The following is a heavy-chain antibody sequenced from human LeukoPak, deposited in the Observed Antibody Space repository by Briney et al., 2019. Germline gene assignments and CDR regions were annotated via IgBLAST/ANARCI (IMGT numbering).Heavy chain of an antibody. V-gene: IGHV3-11*04. CDR2: MSSSGTKI. D-gene: IGHD1-26*01. J-gene: IGHJ4*02. CDR3: ARGGWETYFDY. CDR1: GFTLSDYY. Sequence: KSGGSLRLSCAASGFTLSDYYMSWIRQAPGRGLEWVSYMSSSGTKIYYTGSVKGRFTISRDIAKKSVYLQMNSLRAEDTAVYYCARGGWETYFDYWGLGTLVTVSS.